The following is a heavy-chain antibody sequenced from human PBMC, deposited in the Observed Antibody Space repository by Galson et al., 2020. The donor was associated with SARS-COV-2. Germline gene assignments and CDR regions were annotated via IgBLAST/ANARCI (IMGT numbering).Heavy chain of an antibody. V-gene: IGHV3-9*01. J-gene: IGHJ4*02. CDR1: GFTFDDYA. D-gene: IGHD3-10*01. CDR2: ISWNSGSI. Sequence: QAGGSLRLSCAASGFTFDDYAMHWVRQAPGKGLEWVSGISWNSGSIGYADSVKGRFTISRDNAKNSLYLQMNSLRAEDTALYYCAKGVLRREFGAFDYWGQGTLVTVSS. CDR3: AKGVLRREFGAFDY.